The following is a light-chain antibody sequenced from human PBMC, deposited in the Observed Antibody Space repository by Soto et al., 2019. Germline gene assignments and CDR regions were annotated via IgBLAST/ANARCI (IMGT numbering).Light chain of an antibody. V-gene: IGLV2-11*01. Sequence: HSALTQPRSVSGSPGQSVTISCTGTSSDVGGYNYVSWYQQHPGKAPKLMIYDVSKRPSGVPDRFSGSKSGNTASLTISGLRAEDEADYYCCSYAGSSYVFGTGTKVTVL. CDR2: DVS. CDR3: CSYAGSSYV. J-gene: IGLJ1*01. CDR1: SSDVGGYNY.